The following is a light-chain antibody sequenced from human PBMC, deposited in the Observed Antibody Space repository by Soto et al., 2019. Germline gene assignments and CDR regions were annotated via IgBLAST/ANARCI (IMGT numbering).Light chain of an antibody. Sequence: AIQMTQSPSSLSASVGDRVTITCRASQGIRTELGWYQQKPGKAPKLLIYGTSTLQSVVPSRFSGSGSGTEFTLTISSLQPEDCATYLCLQDYNYPRTFGQGTKVEIK. CDR1: QGIRTE. V-gene: IGKV1-6*01. CDR3: LQDYNYPRT. CDR2: GTS. J-gene: IGKJ1*01.